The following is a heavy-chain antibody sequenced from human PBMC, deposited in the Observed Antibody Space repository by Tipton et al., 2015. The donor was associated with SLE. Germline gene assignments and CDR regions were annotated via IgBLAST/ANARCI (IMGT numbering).Heavy chain of an antibody. J-gene: IGHJ6*02. CDR1: GGSISSSSYY. Sequence: TLSLTCSVFGGSISSSSYYWGWIRQPPGKGLEWIGNFYSGGDTYYSPSLKSRVTISADMSKNQFSLKVRSVTAADTAVYYCVSGAVPGAMDVWGQGTTVTVSS. V-gene: IGHV4-39*01. CDR2: FYSGGDT. D-gene: IGHD2-2*01. CDR3: VSGAVPGAMDV.